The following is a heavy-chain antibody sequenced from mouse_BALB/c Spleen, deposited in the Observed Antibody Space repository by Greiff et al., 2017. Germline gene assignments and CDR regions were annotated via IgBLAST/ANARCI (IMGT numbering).Heavy chain of an antibody. D-gene: IGHD1-3*01. V-gene: IGHV3-2*02. J-gene: IGHJ2*01. CDR3: ARGYNWIDY. CDR1: GYSITSDYA. CDR2: ISYSGST. Sequence: EVKLVESGPGLVKPSQSLSLTCTVTGYSITSDYAWYWIRQFPGNKLEWMGYISYSGSTSYNPSLKSRISITRDTSKNQFFLQLNSVTTEDTATYYCARGYNWIDYWGQGTTLTVSS.